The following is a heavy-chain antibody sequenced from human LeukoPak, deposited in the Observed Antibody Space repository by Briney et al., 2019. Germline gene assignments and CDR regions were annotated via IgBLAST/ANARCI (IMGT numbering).Heavy chain of an antibody. CDR2: IYYSGST. Sequence: PSETLSLXCTVSGGSISSYYWSWIRQPPGKGLEWIGYIYYSGSTNYNPSLKGRVTISVDTSKNQFSLKLSSVTAADTAVYYCAKAYYDFWSGYNYYYMDVWGKGTTVTVSS. CDR3: AKAYYDFWSGYNYYYMDV. CDR1: GGSISSYY. D-gene: IGHD3-3*01. J-gene: IGHJ6*03. V-gene: IGHV4-59*01.